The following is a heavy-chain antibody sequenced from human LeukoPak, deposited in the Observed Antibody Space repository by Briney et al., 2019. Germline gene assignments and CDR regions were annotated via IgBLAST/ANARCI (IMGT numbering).Heavy chain of an antibody. CDR2: INYSGST. D-gene: IGHD5-12*01. CDR1: GGSFSGYY. Sequence: SETLSLTCAVYGGSFSGYYWSWIRQPPGKGLEWIGEINYSGSTNYNPSLKSRVTISVDTSKNQFSLKLSSVTAADTAVYYCARGSPGYSGYPLDYWGQGTLVTVSS. CDR3: ARGSPGYSGYPLDY. V-gene: IGHV4-34*01. J-gene: IGHJ4*02.